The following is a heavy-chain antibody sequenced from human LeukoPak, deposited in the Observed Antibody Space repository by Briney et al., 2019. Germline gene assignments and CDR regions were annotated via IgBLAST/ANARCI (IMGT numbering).Heavy chain of an antibody. CDR1: GFTVSSNY. CDR3: AKDRSSGGSGSYPDY. J-gene: IGHJ4*02. D-gene: IGHD3-10*01. Sequence: PGGSLRLSCAASGFTVSSNYMSWVRQAPGKGLEWVSVIYSGGSTYYADSVKGRFTISRDNSKNTLYLQMNSLRAEDTAVYYCAKDRSSGGSGSYPDYWGQGTLVTVSS. CDR2: IYSGGST. V-gene: IGHV3-53*05.